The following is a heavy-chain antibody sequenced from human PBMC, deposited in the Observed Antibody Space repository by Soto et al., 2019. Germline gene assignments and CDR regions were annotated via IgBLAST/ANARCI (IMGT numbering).Heavy chain of an antibody. D-gene: IGHD2-15*01. CDR3: VRASLVVAAASQGDY. CDR2: INSDGSST. J-gene: IGHJ4*02. CDR1: GFTFSSYW. V-gene: IGHV3-74*01. Sequence: EVQLVESGGGLVQPGESLRLSCAASGFTFSSYWMHGVRQAPGKGLVWVSRINSDGSSTSYAGSVKGRFTISRDNAKNTLYLKTNSLRAVDMAGYYCVRASLVVAAASQGDYWGQGTLVTGSS.